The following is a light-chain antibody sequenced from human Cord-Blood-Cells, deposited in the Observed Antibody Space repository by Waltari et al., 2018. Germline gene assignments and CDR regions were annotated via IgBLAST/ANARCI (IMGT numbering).Light chain of an antibody. CDR3: CSYAGSSTLWV. V-gene: IGLV2-23*01. J-gene: IGLJ3*02. CDR2: EGS. CDR1: LSDSRRSNL. Sequence: QAALTQPASVSGSPGQSTPIPCTGTLSDSRRSNLSSWYQQHPGKAPKLMIYEGSKRPSGVSNRFSGSKSGNTASLTISGLQAEDEADYYCCSYAGSSTLWVFGGGTKLTVL.